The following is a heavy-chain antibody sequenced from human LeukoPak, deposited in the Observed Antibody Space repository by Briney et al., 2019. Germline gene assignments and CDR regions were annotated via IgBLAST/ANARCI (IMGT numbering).Heavy chain of an antibody. V-gene: IGHV1-18*01. Sequence: ASVKVSCKASDYTFTNYGISWVRQAPGQGLEWMGWISAYNGNTNYAQKLQGRVTMTTDTSTSTAYTELRSLRSDDTAVYYCARSSSVTIPGYYFDYWGQGTLVTVSS. CDR1: DYTFTNYG. J-gene: IGHJ4*02. D-gene: IGHD2-21*01. CDR2: ISAYNGNT. CDR3: ARSSSVTIPGYYFDY.